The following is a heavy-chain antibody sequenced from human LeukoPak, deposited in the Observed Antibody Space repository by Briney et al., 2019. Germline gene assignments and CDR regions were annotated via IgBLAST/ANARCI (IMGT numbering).Heavy chain of an antibody. CDR3: AKVMEVYYYDSSGYIDY. CDR2: IRYDGSNK. CDR1: GFTFSSYG. J-gene: IGHJ4*02. V-gene: IGHV3-30*02. D-gene: IGHD3-22*01. Sequence: GGSLRLSCAASGFTFSSYGMHWVRQAPGKGLEWVAFIRYDGSNKYYADSVKGRFTISRGNSKNTLYLQVNSLRAEDTAVYYCAKVMEVYYYDSSGYIDYWGQGTLVTVSS.